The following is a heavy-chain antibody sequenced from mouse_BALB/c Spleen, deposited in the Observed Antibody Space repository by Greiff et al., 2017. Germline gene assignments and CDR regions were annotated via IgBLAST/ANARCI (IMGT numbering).Heavy chain of an antibody. CDR3: ARWDYGSTSVAY. V-gene: IGHV1-80*01. D-gene: IGHD1-1*01. J-gene: IGHJ3*01. CDR2: IYPGNGDT. Sequence: QVQVKQSGPELVKPGSSVKISCKASGYAFTSYCMHWVKQRHGKRLEWIGQIYPGNGDTNYNRKFKGTATLTADKSSSTAYMQLSSLTSEVSAVEFGARWDYGSTSVAYWGQGTLVTVSA. CDR1: GYAFTSYC.